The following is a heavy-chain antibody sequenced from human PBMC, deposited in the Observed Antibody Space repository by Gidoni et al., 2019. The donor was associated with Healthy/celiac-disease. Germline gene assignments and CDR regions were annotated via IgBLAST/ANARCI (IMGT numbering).Heavy chain of an antibody. J-gene: IGHJ4*02. D-gene: IGHD3-3*01. CDR3: ARGPYDCWSGYYPSYYFDY. CDR1: GFTCRSYS. Sequence: EVQLVESGGGLVKPGGDLRLSCAASGFTCRSYSMNWVRQAPGKGLEWVSYISSSSSTIYYADSVKGRFTISRDNAKNSLYLQMNSLRAEDTAVYYCARGPYDCWSGYYPSYYFDYWGQGPLVTVSS. CDR2: ISSSSSTI. V-gene: IGHV3-48*01.